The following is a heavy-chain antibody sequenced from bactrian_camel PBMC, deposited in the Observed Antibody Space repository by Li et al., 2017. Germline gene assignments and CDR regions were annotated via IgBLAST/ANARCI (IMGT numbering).Heavy chain of an antibody. D-gene: IGHD3*01. CDR1: GLVDSPRC. V-gene: IGHV3S54*01. J-gene: IGHJ6*01. Sequence: HVQLVESGGGSVEAGGSLRLSCEVIGLVDSPRCMGWYRQAPGKEREVVAGIYTGGGSTYYADSVKARFAISQDNGESTVYRVYLQMNSLLPEDTAMYYCAACAAEETLRGYCSASSGRDFGYWGQGTQVTVS. CDR3: AACAAEETLRGYCSASSGRDFGY. CDR2: IYTGGGST.